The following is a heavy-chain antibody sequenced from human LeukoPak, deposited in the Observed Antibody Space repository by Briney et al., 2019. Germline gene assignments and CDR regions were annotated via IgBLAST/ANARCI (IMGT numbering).Heavy chain of an antibody. J-gene: IGHJ4*02. CDR1: GFTFSSPW. V-gene: IGHV3-74*03. CDR2: INSDGSNI. Sequence: GGSLRLSCAASGFTFSSPWMHWVRQAPGKGLVWVSHINSDGSNIKYADSVKGRFTISRDNAKNTLSLQMTSLRAEDTAVYYCARGSPLGGNWGQGTLVTVSS. CDR3: ARGSPLGGN.